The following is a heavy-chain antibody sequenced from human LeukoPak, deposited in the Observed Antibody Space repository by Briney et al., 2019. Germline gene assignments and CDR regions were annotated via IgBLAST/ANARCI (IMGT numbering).Heavy chain of an antibody. V-gene: IGHV3-66*01. CDR1: GFTVSSNY. CDR3: AREAPGSAFDI. CDR2: IYSGGST. J-gene: IGHJ3*02. Sequence: GGSLRLSCAASGFTVSSNYMSWVRQAPGKGLGWVSVIYSGGSTYYADSVKGRFTISRDNSKNTLYLQMNSLRAEDTAVYYCAREAPGSAFDIWGQGTMVTVSS.